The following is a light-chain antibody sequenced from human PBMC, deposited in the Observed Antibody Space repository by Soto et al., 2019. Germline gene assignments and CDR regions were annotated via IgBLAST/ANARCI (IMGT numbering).Light chain of an antibody. CDR2: GAS. J-gene: IGKJ1*01. CDR1: QSVSID. Sequence: EVGMTQSPATLSVSPRERATPSCRASQSVSIDLALYQQTPGQAPRLLIYGASTRATGIPVRFSGSASGTEFTLTISSLQSEDFAVYYCQQYHTSPVPFGQGTKVDIK. CDR3: QQYHTSPVP. V-gene: IGKV3-15*01.